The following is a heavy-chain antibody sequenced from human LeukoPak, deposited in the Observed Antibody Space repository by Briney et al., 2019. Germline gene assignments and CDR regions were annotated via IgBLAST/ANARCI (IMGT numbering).Heavy chain of an antibody. CDR2: IYHSGST. Sequence: SQTLSLTCTVSGGSISTYYWSWIRQPPGKGLEWIGYIYHSGSTKYNPSLKSRVTISVDTSQNQFSLKLSSVTAADTAVYYCARDGYSGSDALWGQGTLVTVSS. D-gene: IGHD5-12*01. J-gene: IGHJ4*02. V-gene: IGHV4-59*01. CDR1: GGSISTYY. CDR3: ARDGYSGSDAL.